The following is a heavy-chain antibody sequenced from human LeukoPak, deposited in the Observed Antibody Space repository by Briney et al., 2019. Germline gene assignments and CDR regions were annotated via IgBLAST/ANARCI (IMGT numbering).Heavy chain of an antibody. CDR3: ARDLGSGDHGLLV. Sequence: PAGSLRLSCAVSGFTFNSYTMNWVRQPPGKGLEWISYISRTGTTIYYADSVKGRFTISRDNAKNSLYLQMNSLRSEDTGLYFWARDLGSGDHGLLVWGQGTLLTVSS. CDR1: GFTFNSYT. J-gene: IGHJ4*02. D-gene: IGHD2-21*02. CDR2: ISRTGTTI. V-gene: IGHV3-48*01.